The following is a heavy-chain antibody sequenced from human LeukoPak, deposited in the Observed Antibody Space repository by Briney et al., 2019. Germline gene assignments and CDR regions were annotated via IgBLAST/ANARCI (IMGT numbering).Heavy chain of an antibody. Sequence: GGSLRLSCAASGFIFSGYWMSWVRQAPGKGLEWVAKIKPDGSEKFYVDSVKGRFAISRDNGKNSLYLQVNSLRAEDTAVYYCATSRDFCFDYWGLGTLVTVSS. CDR2: IKPDGSEK. J-gene: IGHJ4*02. CDR1: GFIFSGYW. D-gene: IGHD3-3*01. V-gene: IGHV3-7*02. CDR3: ATSRDFCFDY.